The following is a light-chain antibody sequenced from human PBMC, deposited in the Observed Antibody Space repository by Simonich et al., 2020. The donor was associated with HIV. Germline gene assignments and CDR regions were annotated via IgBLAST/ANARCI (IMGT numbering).Light chain of an antibody. J-gene: IGLJ3*02. CDR3: SSYTSSSTLV. Sequence: SGLTQPASVFWSPGQSITLSCPGTSSYVGGYNYVSLYQQPPGKAPKLMIYDVRKRPSGVFNRFSGSKSGNTASLTISGLQAEDEADYYCSSYTSSSTLVFGGGTKLTVL. CDR1: SSYVGGYNY. CDR2: DVR. V-gene: IGLV2-14*01.